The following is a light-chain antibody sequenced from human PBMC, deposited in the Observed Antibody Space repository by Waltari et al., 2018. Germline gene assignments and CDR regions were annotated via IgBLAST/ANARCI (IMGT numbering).Light chain of an antibody. CDR3: SSYASGSTLV. Sequence: QSPLTQPASVSGSPGQSITISCTGTSSDVGGYNYVSWYQQYPGKAPKLLIYDVSNRPSGVSNRFSGSKSGNTASLTISGLQAEDEADYSCSSYASGSTLVFGTGTKVTVL. J-gene: IGLJ1*01. V-gene: IGLV2-14*03. CDR2: DVS. CDR1: SSDVGGYNY.